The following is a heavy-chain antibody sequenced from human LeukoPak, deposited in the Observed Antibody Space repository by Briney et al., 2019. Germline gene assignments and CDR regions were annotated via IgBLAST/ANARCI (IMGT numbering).Heavy chain of an antibody. J-gene: IGHJ4*02. V-gene: IGHV4-59*08. CDR3: ARMGGYSGYATH. CDR1: GGSISTYY. D-gene: IGHD5-12*01. Sequence: SETLSLTCTVSGGSISTYYWSWIRQPPGKGLEWIGYIHYSGTTNYNPSLKSRVTISLDTSKNQFSLNLSSVTAADTAVYYCARMGGYSGYATHWGQGTLVSVSS. CDR2: IHYSGTT.